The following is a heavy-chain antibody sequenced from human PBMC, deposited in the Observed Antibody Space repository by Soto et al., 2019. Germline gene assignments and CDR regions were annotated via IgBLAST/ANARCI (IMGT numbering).Heavy chain of an antibody. CDR3: TTGSVEGV. J-gene: IGHJ6*02. CDR1: GFSISSAW. V-gene: IGHV3-15*07. CDR2: IKTKIEGETT. Sequence: QLVESGGGLVRPGGSLRLSCSASGFSISSAWMNWVRQAPGKGLEWVGRIKTKIEGETTHYAGPVNGRFTVSRDDSKNMLYLQMNSLKADDTALYYCTTGSVEGVWGQGTTVTVSS. D-gene: IGHD2-15*01.